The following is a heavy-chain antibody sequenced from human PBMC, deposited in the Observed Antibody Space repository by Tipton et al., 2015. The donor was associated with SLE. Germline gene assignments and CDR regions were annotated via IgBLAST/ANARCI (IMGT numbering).Heavy chain of an antibody. CDR1: GGSISSSSYY. Sequence: TLSLTCTVSGGSISSSSYYWGWIRQPPGKGLEWIGYIYYSGSTNYNPSLKSRVTISVDTSKNQFSLKLSSVTAADTAVYYCARGLSDYDFWSGYSYWGQGTLVTVSS. J-gene: IGHJ4*02. CDR3: ARGLSDYDFWSGYSY. V-gene: IGHV4-61*05. D-gene: IGHD3-3*01. CDR2: IYYSGST.